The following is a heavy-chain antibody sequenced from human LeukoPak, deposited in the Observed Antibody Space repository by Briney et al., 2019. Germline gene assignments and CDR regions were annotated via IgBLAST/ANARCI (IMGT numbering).Heavy chain of an antibody. CDR2: INHSGST. V-gene: IGHV4-34*01. CDR3: ARALKVYDILTGSSYYYMDV. J-gene: IGHJ6*03. Sequence: PSETLSLTCAVYGGSFSGYYWSWIRQPPGKGLEWIGEINHSGSTNYNPSLKSRVTISVDTSKNQFSLKLSSVTAADTAVYYCARALKVYDILTGSSYYYMDVWGKGTTVTISS. D-gene: IGHD3-9*01. CDR1: GGSFSGYY.